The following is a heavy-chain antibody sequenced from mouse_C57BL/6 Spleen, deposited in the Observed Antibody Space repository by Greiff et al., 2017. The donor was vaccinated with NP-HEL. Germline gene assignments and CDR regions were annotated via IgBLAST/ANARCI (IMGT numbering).Heavy chain of an antibody. Sequence: VQLQQSGPELVKPGASVKISCKASGYAFSSSWMNWVKQRPGKGLEWIGRIYPGDGDTNYNGKFKGKATLTADKSSSTAYMQLSSLTSEDSAVYFCASGMVSYAMDYWGQGTSVTVSS. V-gene: IGHV1-82*01. CDR1: GYAFSSSW. D-gene: IGHD2-10*02. CDR3: ASGMVSYAMDY. J-gene: IGHJ4*01. CDR2: IYPGDGDT.